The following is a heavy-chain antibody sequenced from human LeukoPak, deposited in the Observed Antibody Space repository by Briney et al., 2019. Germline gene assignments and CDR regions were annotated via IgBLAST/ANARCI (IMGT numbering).Heavy chain of an antibody. Sequence: GESLKISCKGSGYSFTSYWIGWVRQMPGKGLEWMGIIYPGDSDTRYSPSFQGQVTISADKSISTAYLQWSSLKASDTAMYYCARSRDYGDYEVSFAFDIWSQGTMVTVSS. D-gene: IGHD4-17*01. V-gene: IGHV5-51*01. J-gene: IGHJ3*02. CDR1: GYSFTSYW. CDR2: IYPGDSDT. CDR3: ARSRDYGDYEVSFAFDI.